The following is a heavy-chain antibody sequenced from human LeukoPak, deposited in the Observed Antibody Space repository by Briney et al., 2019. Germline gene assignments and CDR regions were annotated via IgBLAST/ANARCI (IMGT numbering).Heavy chain of an antibody. D-gene: IGHD4-17*01. J-gene: IGHJ6*02. CDR3: TNCLRCANYYHGMDV. Sequence: PGGSLRLSCAASGFTFSNAWMNWVRQAPGKGLEWVGRIKSKTDDGTTAYAAPVKGRFTISRDDSKNTLYLQMSSLKTEDTAVYYCTNCLRCANYYHGMDVWGQGTTVTVSS. V-gene: IGHV3-15*07. CDR2: IKSKTDDGTT. CDR1: GFTFSNAW.